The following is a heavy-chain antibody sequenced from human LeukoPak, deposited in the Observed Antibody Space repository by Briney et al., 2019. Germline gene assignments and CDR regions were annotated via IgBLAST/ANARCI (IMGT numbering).Heavy chain of an antibody. J-gene: IGHJ4*02. Sequence: QPGGSLRLSCAASGFTFSSYSVSWVRQAPGKGLEWVSYINSDSSSIYYADSVKGRFTISRDNAKNSLYLQMNSLRDEDTAVYFCARDHNYCFDYWGQGTLLTVSS. CDR2: INSDSSSI. D-gene: IGHD1-20*01. CDR1: GFTFSSYS. CDR3: ARDHNYCFDY. V-gene: IGHV3-48*02.